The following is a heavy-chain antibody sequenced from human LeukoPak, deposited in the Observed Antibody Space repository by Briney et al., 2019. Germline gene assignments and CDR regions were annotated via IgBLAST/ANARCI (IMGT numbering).Heavy chain of an antibody. J-gene: IGHJ4*02. CDR1: GFNFRGFG. CDR2: IYNGGNTK. CDR3: VRGDSPRGGYFEY. V-gene: IGHV3-30*03. Sequence: GRSLRLSCAASGFNFRGFGMHWVRQAPGKGPEWVAVIYNGGNTKYYGDSVKGRFTISRDNSKNTLYLQMDSLRPDDTAVYYCVRGDSPRGGYFEYWGQGILVTVSS. D-gene: IGHD3-16*01.